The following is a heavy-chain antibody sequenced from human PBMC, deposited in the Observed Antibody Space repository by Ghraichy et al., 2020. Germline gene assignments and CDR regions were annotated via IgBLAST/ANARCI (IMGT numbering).Heavy chain of an antibody. V-gene: IGHV3-23*01. CDR1: GFTYSSYA. D-gene: IGHD6-6*01. CDR3: AKGIATRPHYYYAMDV. CDR2: VGGNGVTT. Sequence: GGSLRLSCAASGFTYSSYAVSWVHQAPGKGLEWVSVVGGNGVTTYYADSLRGRFSTSRDNSKNTLYLQMNSLRAEDTAVYYCAKGIATRPHYYYAMDVWGQGTTVTVS. J-gene: IGHJ6*02.